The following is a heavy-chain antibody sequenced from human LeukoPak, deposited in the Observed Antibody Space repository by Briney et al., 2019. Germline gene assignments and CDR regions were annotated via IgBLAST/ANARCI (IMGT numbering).Heavy chain of an antibody. J-gene: IGHJ4*02. CDR1: GFTFSSYG. V-gene: IGHV3-30*03. CDR2: ISHDGSNK. D-gene: IGHD2-15*01. CDR3: ARYCSGGSCYPI. Sequence: GGSLSLFCAASGFTFSSYGMHRVRQAPGKGLEWVAVISHDGSNKYYADSVKGRFTISRDNSKNTLYLQMNSLRAEDTAVYYCARYCSGGSCYPIWGQGTLVTVSS.